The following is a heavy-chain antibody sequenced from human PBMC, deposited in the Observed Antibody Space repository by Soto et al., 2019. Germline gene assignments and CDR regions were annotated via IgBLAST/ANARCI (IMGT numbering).Heavy chain of an antibody. Sequence: QLQLQESGSGLVKPSQTLSLTCAVSGGSISSGGYSWSWIRQPPGKGLEWIGYIYHSGRSYYNPSLMLRVAMAVVKSKNQLSLTLTSVSAAATVVYYCARGIVPAPVRGYNWIDTWGQGTMVTVAS. CDR3: ARGIVPAPVRGYNWIDT. V-gene: IGHV4-30-2*01. J-gene: IGHJ5*02. D-gene: IGHD3-10*02. CDR1: GGSISSGGYS. CDR2: IYHSGRS.